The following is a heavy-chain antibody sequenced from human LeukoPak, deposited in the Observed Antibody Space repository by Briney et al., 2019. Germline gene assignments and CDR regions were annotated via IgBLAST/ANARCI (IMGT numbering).Heavy chain of an antibody. J-gene: IGHJ4*02. CDR1: GFTFSSYA. D-gene: IGHD3-16*02. CDR3: ARSEDYDYVWGSYRYIFDY. Sequence: GGSLRLSCAASGFTFSSYAMHWVRQAPGKGLEYVSAISSNGGSTYYANSVKGRFTISRDNSKNTLYLQMGSLRAEDMAVYYCARSEDYDYVWGSYRYIFDYWGQRTLVTVSS. CDR2: ISSNGGST. V-gene: IGHV3-64*01.